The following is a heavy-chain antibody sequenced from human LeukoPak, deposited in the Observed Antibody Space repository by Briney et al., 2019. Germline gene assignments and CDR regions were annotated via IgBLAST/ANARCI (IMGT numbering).Heavy chain of an antibody. CDR2: ISSYHCTT. V-gene: IGHV1-18*01. Sequence: ASETVSHMPSVYTFTNYGMNWVRQAPGQGLEWMGWISSYHCTTNYSQKLQGRVTMTTDTSTSTAYMELRSLRSDDTAVYYCARSLESEWEPRDYWGQGTLVTVSS. CDR3: ARSLESEWEPRDY. J-gene: IGHJ4*02. CDR1: VYTFTNYG. D-gene: IGHD1-26*01.